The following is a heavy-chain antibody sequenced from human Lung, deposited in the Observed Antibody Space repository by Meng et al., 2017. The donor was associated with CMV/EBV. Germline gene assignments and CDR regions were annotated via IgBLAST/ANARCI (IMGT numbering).Heavy chain of an antibody. J-gene: IGHJ6*02. Sequence: GGSLRLXCAPSGFIFSCYAMHWVRQAPGKGLEWVALVYYDGSNQYYSDSVRGRFNISRDNSKNTLFLQMNSLRGEEPGVYYCAKYRVARWLAAEVDYYGMDAWXQGTXVTVSS. D-gene: IGHD6-19*01. V-gene: IGHV3-33*06. CDR2: VYYDGSNQ. CDR1: GFIFSCYA. CDR3: AKYRVARWLAAEVDYYGMDA.